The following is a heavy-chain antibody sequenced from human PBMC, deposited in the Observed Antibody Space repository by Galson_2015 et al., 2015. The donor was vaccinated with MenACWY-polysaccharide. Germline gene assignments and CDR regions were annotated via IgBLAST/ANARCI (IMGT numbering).Heavy chain of an antibody. D-gene: IGHD6-19*01. V-gene: IGHV3-23*01. J-gene: IGHJ2*01. CDR2: FPSSGSRP. CDR3: AKDRSSGTSWYYFDL. CDR1: GFTFSDYG. Sequence: SLRLSCAASGFTFSDYGMSWFRQAPGKGLEWVAGFPSSGSRPYYADSVRGRFSFSRDNSDNTLYLQMNSLRAEDTAMYYCAKDRSSGTSWYYFDLWGRGTLVTVSS.